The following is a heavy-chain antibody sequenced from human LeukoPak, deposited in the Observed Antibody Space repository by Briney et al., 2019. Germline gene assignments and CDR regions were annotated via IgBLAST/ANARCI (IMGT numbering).Heavy chain of an antibody. CDR3: AREDYYDSSGAFWALDP. V-gene: IGHV3-30*04. Sequence: PGGSLRPSCAASGFTFSSYAMHWVRQAPGKGLEWVAVISYDGSNKYYADSVKGRFTISRDNSKNTLYLQMNSLRAEDTAVYYCAREDYYDSSGAFWALDPWGQGTLVTVSS. CDR1: GFTFSSYA. J-gene: IGHJ5*02. CDR2: ISYDGSNK. D-gene: IGHD3-22*01.